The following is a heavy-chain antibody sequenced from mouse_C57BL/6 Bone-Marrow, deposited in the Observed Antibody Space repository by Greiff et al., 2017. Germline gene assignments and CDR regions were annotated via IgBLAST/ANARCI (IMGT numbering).Heavy chain of an antibody. D-gene: IGHD1-1*01. CDR2: IDPSDSST. CDR1: GYTFTSYW. CDR3: ARKGGYYGSVGY. Sequence: QVQLQQPGAELVRPGTSVKLSCKASGYTFTSYWMHWVKQRPGQGLEWIGVIDPSDSSTNYNPKFKGKATLTVDTYSSTAYMQLSSLTSEDSAVYYCARKGGYYGSVGYWGQGTTRTVSS. V-gene: IGHV1-59*01. J-gene: IGHJ2*01.